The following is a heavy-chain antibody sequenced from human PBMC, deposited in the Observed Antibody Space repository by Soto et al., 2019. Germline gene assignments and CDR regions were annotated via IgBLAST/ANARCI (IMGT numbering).Heavy chain of an antibody. CDR1: GFSFSSYA. CDR3: ARDPLWFGEIGYFDY. V-gene: IGHV3-21*01. CDR2: IDSSSSFI. J-gene: IGHJ4*02. D-gene: IGHD3-10*01. Sequence: EVQLVESGGGLVKPGGSLRLSCAASGFSFSSYAMNWVRQAPGKGLEWVSSIDSSSSFIYYADSVKGRFTISRDNAKNSLYLQMSCLRAEDTAVYYCARDPLWFGEIGYFDYWGQGALVTVSS.